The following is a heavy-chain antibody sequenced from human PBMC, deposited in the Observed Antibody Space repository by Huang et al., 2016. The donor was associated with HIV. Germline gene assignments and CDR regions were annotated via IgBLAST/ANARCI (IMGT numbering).Heavy chain of an antibody. CDR2: GSKDGGNE. CDR1: GFLFSSYD. D-gene: IGHD5-18*01. V-gene: IGHV3-30*18. J-gene: IGHJ4*02. Sequence: QVQLVESGGGVVKPGRSLTLSCAASGFLFSSYDIHWVRQAAGRGLERGAVGSKDGGNEYYGDSVRGRFTISRDNAKNTVYLQMNSLRPDDTAVYYCTKGTYGYSYFDYWGQGILVTVSS. CDR3: TKGTYGYSYFDY.